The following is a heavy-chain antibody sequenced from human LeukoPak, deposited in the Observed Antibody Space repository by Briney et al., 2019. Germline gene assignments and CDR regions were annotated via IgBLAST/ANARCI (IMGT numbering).Heavy chain of an antibody. V-gene: IGHV4-59*01. D-gene: IGHD5-12*01. CDR3: ARDRVGGYDYAYFDL. CDR1: GGSISFYD. Sequence: SETLSLTCTVSGGSISFYDWSWIRQPPGKGLEWIGYLYYSGSTNYNPSLKSRATISIDTSKNQFSLKLSSVTAADTAVYYCARDRVGGYDYAYFDLWGRGTLVTVSS. J-gene: IGHJ2*01. CDR2: LYYSGST.